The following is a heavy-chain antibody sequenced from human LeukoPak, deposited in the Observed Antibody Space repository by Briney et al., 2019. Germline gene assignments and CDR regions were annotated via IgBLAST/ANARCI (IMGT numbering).Heavy chain of an antibody. CDR3: AKLRYGGNSGNDY. V-gene: IGHV3-23*01. D-gene: IGHD4-23*01. J-gene: IGHJ4*02. Sequence: GGSLRLSCAASGFTFSSYSMNWVRQAPGKGLEWVSAISGSGGSTYYADSVKGRFTISRDNSKNTLYLQMNSLRAEDTAVYYCAKLRYGGNSGNDYGGQGTLVTVSS. CDR2: ISGSGGST. CDR1: GFTFSSYS.